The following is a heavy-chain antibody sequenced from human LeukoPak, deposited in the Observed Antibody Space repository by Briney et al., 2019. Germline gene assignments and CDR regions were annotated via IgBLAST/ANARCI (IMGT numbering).Heavy chain of an antibody. CDR2: INHSGST. J-gene: IGHJ4*02. V-gene: IGHV4-34*01. Sequence: SETLSLTCAVYGGSFSGYYWSWIRQPPGKGLEWIGEINHSGSTNYNPSLKSRVTISVDTSKNQFSLKLSSVTAADTAVYYCARAPLIDYYGSGSYYNVDYWGQGTLVTVSS. D-gene: IGHD3-10*01. CDR1: GGSFSGYY. CDR3: ARAPLIDYYGSGSYYNVDY.